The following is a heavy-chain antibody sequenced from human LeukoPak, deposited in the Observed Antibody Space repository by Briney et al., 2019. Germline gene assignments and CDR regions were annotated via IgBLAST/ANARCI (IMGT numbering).Heavy chain of an antibody. V-gene: IGHV1-2*02. CDR3: AGLSGYDPYYFDY. D-gene: IGHD5-12*01. CDR1: GYSFTFYY. Sequence: ASVKVSCKASGYSFTFYYMHWVRQAPGQGREWMGCINPNSGGTDYAQKFQGRVTMTRDTSISTAYMELSRLTSDDTAVYYCAGLSGYDPYYFDYWGQGTLVAVSS. J-gene: IGHJ4*02. CDR2: INPNSGGT.